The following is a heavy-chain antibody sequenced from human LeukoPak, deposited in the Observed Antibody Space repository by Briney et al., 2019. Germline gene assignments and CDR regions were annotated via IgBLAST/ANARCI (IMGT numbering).Heavy chain of an antibody. CDR3: ARDHDWDYMDV. CDR2: IYSGGST. V-gene: IGHV3-66*01. Sequence: GGSLRLSCAASGFTVSSNYMNWVRQAPGKGLEWVSVIYSGGSTYYADSVKARFTISRDNAKNSLYLQMNSLRAEDTAVYYCARDHDWDYMDVWGKGTTVTVSS. CDR1: GFTVSSNY. J-gene: IGHJ6*03. D-gene: IGHD3-9*01.